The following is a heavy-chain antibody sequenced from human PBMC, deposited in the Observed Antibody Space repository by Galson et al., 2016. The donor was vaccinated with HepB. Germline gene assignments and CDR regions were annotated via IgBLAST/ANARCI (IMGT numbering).Heavy chain of an antibody. CDR1: GYSFTNNW. V-gene: IGHV5-10-1*01. J-gene: IGHJ4*02. CDR2: IDPDESYT. Sequence: QSGAEVKEPGESLNISCPGSGYSFTNNWIAWVRQVPGKGLEWVGRIDPDESYTAYKPSFHGHVTISVDKSKRTAYLQWNSLQTPDTAIYYCARRPPAGERATSFDYWGQGTLVTVSS. D-gene: IGHD1-14*01. CDR3: ARRPPAGERATSFDY.